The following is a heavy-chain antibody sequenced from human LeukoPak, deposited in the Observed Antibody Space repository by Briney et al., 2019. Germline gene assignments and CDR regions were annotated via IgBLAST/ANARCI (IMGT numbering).Heavy chain of an antibody. CDR2: VFYTGSA. CDR1: GDSISSSSYY. V-gene: IGHV4-39*01. D-gene: IGHD3-10*01. Sequence: SETLSLTCTVSGDSISSSSYYWGWIRQPPGKGLEWIGSVFYTGSAHCNPSLKSRVTISVDTSKNQFSLRLSSVTAADTAVYYCARYVGSGSFFDIWGQGTLVTVSS. CDR3: ARYVGSGSFFDI. J-gene: IGHJ3*02.